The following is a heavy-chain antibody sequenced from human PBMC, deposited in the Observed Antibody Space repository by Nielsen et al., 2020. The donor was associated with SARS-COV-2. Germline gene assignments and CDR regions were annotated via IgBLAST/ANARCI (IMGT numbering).Heavy chain of an antibody. CDR3: ATEIVVVVAANSNWFDP. D-gene: IGHD2-15*01. CDR2: INHSGST. V-gene: IGHV4-34*01. CDR1: GGSFSGYY. J-gene: IGHJ5*02. Sequence: SETLSLTCAVYGGSFSGYYWSWIRQPPGKGLEWIGEINHSGSTNYNPSLKSRVTISVDTSKNQFSLKLSSVTAADTAVYYCATEIVVVVAANSNWFDPWGQGTLVTVSS.